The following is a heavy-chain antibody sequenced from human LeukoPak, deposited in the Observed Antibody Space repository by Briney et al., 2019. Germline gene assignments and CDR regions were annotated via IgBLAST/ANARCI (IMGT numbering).Heavy chain of an antibody. Sequence: SETLSLTCAVYGGSFSGYYWSWIRQPPGKGLEWIGEINHSGSTNYNPSLKSRVTISVDTSKNQFSLKLSSVTAADTAVYYCAKSPGRIRSEKGFENRGQGTMVTVSS. CDR2: INHSGST. CDR3: AKSPGRIRSEKGFEN. CDR1: GGSFSGYY. J-gene: IGHJ3*02. D-gene: IGHD3-3*01. V-gene: IGHV4-34*01.